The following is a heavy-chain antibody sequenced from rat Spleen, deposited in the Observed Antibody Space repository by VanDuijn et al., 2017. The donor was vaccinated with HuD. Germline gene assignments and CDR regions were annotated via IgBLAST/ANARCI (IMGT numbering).Heavy chain of an antibody. D-gene: IGHD1-10*01. J-gene: IGHJ2*01. V-gene: IGHV5-31*01. CDR2: ITNFAGNT. CDR3: ATRDNNFAY. CDR1: GFTFNNYW. Sequence: EVQLVESGGGLVQPGRSLKLSCVASGFTFNNYWMTWIRQSPGKGLEWVASITNFAGNTYYPDSVKGRFTISRDNAKSTLYLQMNSLRSEDTATYYCATRDNNFAYWGQGVMDTVSS.